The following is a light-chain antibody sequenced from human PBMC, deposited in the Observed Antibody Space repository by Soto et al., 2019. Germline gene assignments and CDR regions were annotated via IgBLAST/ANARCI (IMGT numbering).Light chain of an antibody. CDR2: TVS. V-gene: IGKV3-20*01. CDR3: QRFGSSFP. Sequence: EGVLTQSPGTLSLSPGERATLSCRASQNIGTALAWYQQKPGQAPRLLIYTVSSRVTGIPDRFSGSGSGTDFTLTISRLEPEDFAVYYCQRFGSSFPFGGGTKVDI. J-gene: IGKJ4*01. CDR1: QNIGTA.